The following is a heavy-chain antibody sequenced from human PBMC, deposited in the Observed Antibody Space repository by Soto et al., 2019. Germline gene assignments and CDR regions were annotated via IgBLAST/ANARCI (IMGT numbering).Heavy chain of an antibody. CDR1: GYTFINYH. D-gene: IGHD5-12*01. V-gene: IGHV1-18*01. CDR2: INTYNGMT. CDR3: AKSPRGEMATD. J-gene: IGHJ4*02. Sequence: QVQLVQSGGEVKKPGASVTVSCKASGYTFINYHITWVRQAPGQGLEWMAWINTYNGMTDYAQRFQGRVTMTRDTHTSTAYIELRNLGSDDTAVYFCAKSPRGEMATDWGEGTLVTVSS.